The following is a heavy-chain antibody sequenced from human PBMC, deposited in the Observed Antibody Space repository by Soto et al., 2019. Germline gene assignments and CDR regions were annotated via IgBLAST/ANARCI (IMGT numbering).Heavy chain of an antibody. CDR3: ARQGVKIPAYADV. D-gene: IGHD3-3*01. CDR1: GGSISSGGYY. J-gene: IGHJ6*02. Sequence: TLSLTCTVSGGSISSGGYYWRWIRQHPGKGLEWIGYIYYSGSTYYNPSLKSRVTISVDTSKNQFSLKLSSVTAADTAVYYCARQGVKIPAYADVWGQGTTVTVSS. CDR2: IYYSGST. V-gene: IGHV4-31*02.